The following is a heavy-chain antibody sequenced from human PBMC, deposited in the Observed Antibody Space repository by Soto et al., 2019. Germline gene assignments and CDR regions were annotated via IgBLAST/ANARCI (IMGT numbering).Heavy chain of an antibody. CDR1: GFTFSSYG. D-gene: IGHD4-17*01. Sequence: QVQLVESGGGVVQPGRSLRLSCAASGFTFSSYGMHWVRQAPGKGLEWVAVISYDGSNKYYADSVKGRFTISRDNSKNTLYLQMNSLRAEDTAVYYCAKAPTATTSFYYYCGMDVWGQGTTVTVSS. J-gene: IGHJ6*02. CDR2: ISYDGSNK. V-gene: IGHV3-30*18. CDR3: AKAPTATTSFYYYCGMDV.